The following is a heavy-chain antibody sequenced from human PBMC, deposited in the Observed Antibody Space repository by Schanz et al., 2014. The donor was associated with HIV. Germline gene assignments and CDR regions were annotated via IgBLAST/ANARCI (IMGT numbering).Heavy chain of an antibody. CDR1: GGSFRGYY. V-gene: IGHV4-34*01. CDR3: ARILLSSSGWYGGDY. D-gene: IGHD6-19*01. CDR2: IRHTGGT. Sequence: QVQLQQWGAGLLKPSETLSLTCAVYGGSFRGYYWTWIRQFPGVGLEWIGKIRHTGGTNYNPSLKSRVTMSVDPSKNQFSLSRSSVTAADTAVYYCARILLSSSGWYGGDYWGQGTLVIVSS. J-gene: IGHJ4*02.